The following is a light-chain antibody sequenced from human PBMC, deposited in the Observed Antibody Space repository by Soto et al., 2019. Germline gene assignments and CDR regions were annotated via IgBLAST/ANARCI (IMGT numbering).Light chain of an antibody. V-gene: IGKV3-15*01. CDR2: GAS. J-gene: IGKJ1*01. CDR3: QQYNNWPVWT. Sequence: EIVMTQSPATLSVSPGERATLSCRASQSVSSNLAWYQQKPGQAPRLLLYGASTRATGIPARFSGSGSGTEFTLTISSLQSKDFAVYYCQQYNNWPVWTFGQGTKVDIK. CDR1: QSVSSN.